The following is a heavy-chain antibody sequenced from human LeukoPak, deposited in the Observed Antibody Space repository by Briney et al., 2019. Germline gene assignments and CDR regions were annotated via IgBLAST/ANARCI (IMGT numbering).Heavy chain of an antibody. CDR2: IYYSGST. Sequence: PSETLSLTCTVSGGSIRSSTDYWGWIRQPPGKELEWIVSIYYSGSTYYNPSLKSRVTISVDTSKNQFSLNLNSVTAADTAVYHCARSGYSGHDFNYWGQGTLVTVSS. CDR3: ARSGYSGHDFNY. J-gene: IGHJ4*02. CDR1: GGSIRSSTDY. V-gene: IGHV4-39*07. D-gene: IGHD5-12*01.